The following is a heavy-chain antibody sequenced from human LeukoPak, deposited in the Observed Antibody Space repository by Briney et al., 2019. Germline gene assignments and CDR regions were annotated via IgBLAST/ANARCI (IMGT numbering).Heavy chain of an antibody. J-gene: IGHJ5*02. V-gene: IGHV3-21*01. Sequence: KPGGSLRLSCAASGFTFSSYSMNWVRQAPGKGLEWVSSISSSSSYIYYADSVKGRFTISRDNAKNSLYLQMNSLRAEDTAVYYCAGGGGDYVIVWFDPWGQGTLVTVSS. CDR1: GFTFSSYS. D-gene: IGHD4-17*01. CDR3: AGGGGDYVIVWFDP. CDR2: ISSSSSYI.